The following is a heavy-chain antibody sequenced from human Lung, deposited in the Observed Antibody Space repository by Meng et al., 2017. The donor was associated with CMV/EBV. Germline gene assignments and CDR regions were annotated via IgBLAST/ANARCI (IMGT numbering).Heavy chain of an antibody. D-gene: IGHD7-27*01. CDR2: VSSSSSHI. CDR3: ARPTGVDGMDV. Sequence: GSLRLSCAASGFTFSYYSMNWVRQAPGKGLEWVSSVSSSSSHIYYSDSVRGRFTISRDNAKNSLYLQMDSLRAGDTGVYYCARPTGVDGMDVWGQGTTVTVSS. V-gene: IGHV3-21*06. J-gene: IGHJ6*02. CDR1: GFTFSYYS.